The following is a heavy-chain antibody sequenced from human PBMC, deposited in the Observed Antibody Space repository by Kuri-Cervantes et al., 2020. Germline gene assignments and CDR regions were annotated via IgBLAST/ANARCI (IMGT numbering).Heavy chain of an antibody. D-gene: IGHD2-15*01. CDR3: ARGAYCSGGSCYSRDYYGMDV. CDR2: IYSGGST. J-gene: IGHJ6*02. V-gene: IGHV3-66*02. Sequence: GESLKISCAASGFTVSSNYMSWVRQAPGKGLEWASVIYSGGSTYYADSVKGRFTISRDNSKNTLYLQMNSLRAEDTAVYYCARGAYCSGGSCYSRDYYGMDVWGQGTTVTVSS. CDR1: GFTVSSNY.